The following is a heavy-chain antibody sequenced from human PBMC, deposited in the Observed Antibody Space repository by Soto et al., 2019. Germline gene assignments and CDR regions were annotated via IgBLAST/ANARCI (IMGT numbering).Heavy chain of an antibody. CDR3: ARDCSPSYYDFWSGYYTGNYYYYMDV. J-gene: IGHJ6*03. CDR1: GYTFTSYG. Sequence: QVQLVQSGAEVKKPGASVKVSCKASGYTFTSYGISRVRQAPGQGLEWMGWISAYNGNTNYAQKLQGRVTMTTDTSTSTAYMELRSLRPDDTAVYYCARDCSPSYYDFWSGYYTGNYYYYMDVWGKGTTVTVSS. V-gene: IGHV1-18*01. D-gene: IGHD3-3*01. CDR2: ISAYNGNT.